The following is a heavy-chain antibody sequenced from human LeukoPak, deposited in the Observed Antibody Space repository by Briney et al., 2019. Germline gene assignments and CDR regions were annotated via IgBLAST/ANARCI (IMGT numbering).Heavy chain of an antibody. CDR3: AKGGYYYDFWSGYFDY. CDR2: ISYDGSNK. V-gene: IGHV3-30*18. J-gene: IGHJ4*02. Sequence: GRSLRLSCAASGFTFSSYGMHWVRQAPGKGLEWVAVISYDGSNKYYADSVKGRFTISRDNSKNTLYLQMNSLRAEDTAVYHCAKGGYYYDFWSGYFDYWGQGTLVTVSS. D-gene: IGHD3-3*01. CDR1: GFTFSSYG.